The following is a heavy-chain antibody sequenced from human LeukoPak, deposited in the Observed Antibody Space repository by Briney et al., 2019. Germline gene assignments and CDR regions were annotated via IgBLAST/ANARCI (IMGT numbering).Heavy chain of an antibody. CDR1: GGSISSYY. CDR3: ARVEFNWNYVDY. J-gene: IGHJ4*02. V-gene: IGHV4-4*07. CDR2: IYASGST. Sequence: TSETLSLTCTVSGGSISSYYWSWIRQPAGKGLEWIGRIYASGSTNYNPSLKSRVTMSVDTSKNQFSLKLSSVTAADTAVYYCARVEFNWNYVDYWGQGTLVTVSS. D-gene: IGHD1-20*01.